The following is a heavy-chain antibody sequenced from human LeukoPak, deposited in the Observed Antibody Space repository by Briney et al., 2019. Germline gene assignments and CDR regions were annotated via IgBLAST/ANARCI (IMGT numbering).Heavy chain of an antibody. Sequence: GGSLRLSCAASGFTFSNYWMHWVRQAPGKGLVWVSRINSAGSSTSYADSVKGRFTISRDNAKNTLYLQMNSLRVEDTAVYYCASGVATTLYAMDVWGQGTTVTVSS. CDR2: INSAGSST. CDR1: GFTFSNYW. V-gene: IGHV3-74*01. CDR3: ASGVATTLYAMDV. D-gene: IGHD5-12*01. J-gene: IGHJ6*02.